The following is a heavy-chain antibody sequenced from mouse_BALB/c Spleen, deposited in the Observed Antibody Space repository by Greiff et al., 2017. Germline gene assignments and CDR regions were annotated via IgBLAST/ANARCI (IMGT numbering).Heavy chain of an antibody. CDR1: GFTFSSFG. D-gene: IGHD3-3*01. CDR3: AREGDEEFAY. CDR2: ISSGSSTI. J-gene: IGHJ3*01. V-gene: IGHV5-17*02. Sequence: EVKVVESGGGLVQPGGSRKLSCAASGFTFSSFGMHWVRQAPEKGLEWVAYISSGSSTIYYADTVKGRFTISRDNPKNTLFLQMTSLRSEDTAMYYCAREGDEEFAYWGQGTLVTVSA.